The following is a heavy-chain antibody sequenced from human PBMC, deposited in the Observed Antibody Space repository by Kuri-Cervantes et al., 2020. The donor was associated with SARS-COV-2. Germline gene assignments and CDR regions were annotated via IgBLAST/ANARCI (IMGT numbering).Heavy chain of an antibody. CDR1: GFTFSSYA. CDR3: ARGASGYNPPFDY. J-gene: IGHJ4*02. V-gene: IGHV3-30*04. D-gene: IGHD6-25*01. Sequence: GGPLRLSCAASGFTFSSYAMHWARQAPGKGLEWVAVISYDGSNKYYADSVKGRFIISRDNSKNTLYLQMNSLRAEDTAVYCCARGASGYNPPFDYWGQGTLVTVSS. CDR2: ISYDGSNK.